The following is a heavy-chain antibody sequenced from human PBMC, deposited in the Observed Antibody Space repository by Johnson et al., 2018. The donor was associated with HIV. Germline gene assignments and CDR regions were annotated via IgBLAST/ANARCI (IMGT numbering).Heavy chain of an antibody. CDR1: GFTVSSTY. Sequence: VQLVESGGGLIQPGGSLRLSCAASGFTVSSTYMSWVRQAPGKGLEWVANIKQDGSEKYYGDSVKGRITISRDNSKNTFYLQMNSLRVEYTAVYYCAKVGTVYTSSSVGAFDIWGQGTMVTVSS. CDR2: IKQDGSEK. CDR3: AKVGTVYTSSSVGAFDI. V-gene: IGHV3-7*01. D-gene: IGHD6-19*01. J-gene: IGHJ3*02.